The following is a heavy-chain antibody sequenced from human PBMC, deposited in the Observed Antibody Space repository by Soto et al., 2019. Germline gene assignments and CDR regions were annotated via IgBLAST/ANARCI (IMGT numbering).Heavy chain of an antibody. Sequence: GASVKVSCKASGYTFTGYYMHWVRQAPGQGLEWMGWINPNSGGTNYAQKYQGWVTMTRDTSISTAYMELSRLRSDDTAVYYCARDSPYSSGWHDAFDIWGQGTMVTVSS. CDR1: GYTFTGYY. J-gene: IGHJ3*02. V-gene: IGHV1-2*04. CDR3: ARDSPYSSGWHDAFDI. CDR2: INPNSGGT. D-gene: IGHD6-19*01.